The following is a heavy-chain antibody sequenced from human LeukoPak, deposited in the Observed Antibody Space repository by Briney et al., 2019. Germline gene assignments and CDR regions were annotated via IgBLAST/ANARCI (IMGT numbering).Heavy chain of an antibody. CDR3: ARTSYRPEHYDFWSGNLYYYYGMDV. D-gene: IGHD3-3*01. V-gene: IGHV1-8*01. Sequence: VASVKVSCKASGYTFTSYDINWVRQATGQGLEWMGWMNPNSGNTGYAQKFQGRVTMTRNTSISTAYMELSSLRSEDTAVYYCARTSYRPEHYDFWSGNLYYYYGMDVWGQGTTVTVSS. J-gene: IGHJ6*02. CDR1: GYTFTSYD. CDR2: MNPNSGNT.